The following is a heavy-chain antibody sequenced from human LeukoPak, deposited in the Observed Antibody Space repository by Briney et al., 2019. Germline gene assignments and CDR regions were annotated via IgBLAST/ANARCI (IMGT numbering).Heavy chain of an antibody. CDR2: VNPNTGGT. Sequence: ASVKVSCKASGYTFTGYYINWVRQAPGQAPEWVGWVNPNTGGTRYAQKFQGRVTMTRDTSITTAFMELRGLTFDDTAVFYCVREAGPLDWGQGTLVTVSS. J-gene: IGHJ4*02. CDR3: VREAGPLD. V-gene: IGHV1-2*02. CDR1: GYTFTGYY.